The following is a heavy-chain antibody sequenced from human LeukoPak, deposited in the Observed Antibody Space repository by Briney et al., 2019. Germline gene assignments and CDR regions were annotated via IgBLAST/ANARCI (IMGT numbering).Heavy chain of an antibody. CDR3: ARDLHYYDSSGYPDY. Sequence: GGSLRLSCAASGFSFSSYWMSWVRRAPGKGLEWVANIKQDGSEKYYVDSVKGRFTISRDNAKNSLYLQMNSLRAEDTAVYYCARDLHYYDSSGYPDYWGQGTLVTVSS. D-gene: IGHD3-22*01. CDR1: GFSFSSYW. V-gene: IGHV3-7*05. J-gene: IGHJ4*02. CDR2: IKQDGSEK.